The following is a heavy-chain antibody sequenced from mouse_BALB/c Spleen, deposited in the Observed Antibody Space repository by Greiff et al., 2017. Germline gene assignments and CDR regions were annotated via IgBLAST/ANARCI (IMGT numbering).Heavy chain of an antibody. V-gene: IGHV1-14*01. CDR2: INPYNDGT. D-gene: IGHD1-1*01. J-gene: IGHJ4*01. CDR3: ARGFDYYGSSFYAMDY. Sequence: QLQESGPELVKPGASVKMSCKASGYTFTSYVMHWVKQKPGQGLEWIGYINPYNDGTKYNEKFKGKATLTSDKSSSTAYMELSSLTSEDSAVYYCARGFDYYGSSFYAMDYWGQGTSVTVSS. CDR1: GYTFTSYV.